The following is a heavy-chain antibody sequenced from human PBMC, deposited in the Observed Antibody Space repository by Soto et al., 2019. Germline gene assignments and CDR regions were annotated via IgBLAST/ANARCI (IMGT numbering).Heavy chain of an antibody. D-gene: IGHD5-18*01. J-gene: IGHJ5*02. V-gene: IGHV3-23*01. CDR2: ISGSGGST. CDR3: AKALRIQLWFWFDP. CDR1: GFTFSSYA. Sequence: PGGSLRLSCAASGFTFSSYAMSWVRQSPGKGLEWVSAISGSGGSTYYADSVKGRFTISRDNSKNTLYLQMNSLRAEDTAVYYCAKALRIQLWFWFDPWGQGTLVTVS.